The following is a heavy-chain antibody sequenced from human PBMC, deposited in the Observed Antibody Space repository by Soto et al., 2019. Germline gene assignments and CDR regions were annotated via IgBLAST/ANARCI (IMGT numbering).Heavy chain of an antibody. CDR2: INHSGST. CDR3: ARGDYDILTGYYTPYGMAV. V-gene: IGHV4-34*01. CDR1: GGSFSGYY. D-gene: IGHD3-9*01. J-gene: IGHJ6*02. Sequence: QVQLQQWGAGLLKPSETLSLTCAVYGGSFSGYYWSWIRQPPGKGLEWIGEINHSGSTNYNPSLKSRVTISVDTSKNQFSLELSSVTAADTAVYYCARGDYDILTGYYTPYGMAVWGQGTTVIVSS.